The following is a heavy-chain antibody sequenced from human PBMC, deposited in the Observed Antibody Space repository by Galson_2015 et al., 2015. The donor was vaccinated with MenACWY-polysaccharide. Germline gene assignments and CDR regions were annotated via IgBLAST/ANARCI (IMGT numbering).Heavy chain of an antibody. Sequence: FLRLSCAASGFTFSSYGMHWVRQAPGKGLDWVAVISDDGTYKYYADSVKGRFTISRDNSKNTLFLQMNSLRAEDTAVYYCAKGAVDTPMTFLFDFWGRGVLVTVSS. J-gene: IGHJ4*02. D-gene: IGHD5-18*01. CDR2: ISDDGTYK. CDR1: GFTFSSYG. CDR3: AKGAVDTPMTFLFDF. V-gene: IGHV3-30*18.